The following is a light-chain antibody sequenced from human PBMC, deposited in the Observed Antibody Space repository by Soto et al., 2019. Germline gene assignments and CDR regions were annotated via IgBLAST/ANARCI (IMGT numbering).Light chain of an antibody. CDR3: SSYISSSIDYV. Sequence: QSALTQPASVSGSPGQSITISCIGTSSDVGGYNYVSWYQQHPGKAPKLMIYEVSNRPSGVSNRFSGSKSGNTASLTISGLQAEDEADYYCSSYISSSIDYVFGTGTKLTVL. CDR2: EVS. CDR1: SSDVGGYNY. V-gene: IGLV2-14*01. J-gene: IGLJ1*01.